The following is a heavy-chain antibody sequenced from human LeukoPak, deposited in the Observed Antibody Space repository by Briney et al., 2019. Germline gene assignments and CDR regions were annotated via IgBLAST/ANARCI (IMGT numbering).Heavy chain of an antibody. D-gene: IGHD2-15*01. CDR3: AKAIEILCDAFDI. CDR2: IGSSGSPI. V-gene: IGHV3-11*01. J-gene: IGHJ3*02. Sequence: GGSLRLSCSASGFTFGDYYITWIRQAPGKGLEWVSYIGSSGSPIHYADSVKGRFTISRDNAKNSLYLQMNSLRAEDTAVYYCAKAIEILCDAFDIWGQGTMVTVSS. CDR1: GFTFGDYY.